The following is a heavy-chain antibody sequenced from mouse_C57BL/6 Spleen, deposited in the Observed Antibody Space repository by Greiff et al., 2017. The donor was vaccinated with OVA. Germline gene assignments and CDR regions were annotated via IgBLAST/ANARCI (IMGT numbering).Heavy chain of an antibody. D-gene: IGHD1-1*01. CDR1: GYSFTDYN. CDR3: ARGYYGSSFSLYYAMDY. V-gene: IGHV1-39*01. J-gene: IGHJ4*01. CDR2: INPNYGTT. Sequence: VQLKQSGPELVKPGASVKISCKASGYSFTDYNMNWVKQSNGKSLEWIGVINPNYGTTSYNQKFKGKATLTVDQSSSTAYMQLNSLTSEDSAVYYCARGYYGSSFSLYYAMDYWGQGTSVTVSS.